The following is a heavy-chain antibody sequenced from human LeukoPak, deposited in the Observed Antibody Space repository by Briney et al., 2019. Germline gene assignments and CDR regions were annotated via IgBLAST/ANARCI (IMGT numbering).Heavy chain of an antibody. V-gene: IGHV4-39*01. CDR1: GDSISSSSYN. J-gene: IGHJ4*02. D-gene: IGHD3-22*01. CDR2: ISYSGTT. Sequence: SETLSLTCTVSGDSISSSSYNWGWMRQSSGKGLEWIGSISYSGTTYYNPSLKNRVTISLDTSKNQFSLRLSSVTAADTAVYYCARQAPYYYDGSGYYSPFDYWGQGTLVTVSS. CDR3: ARQAPYYYDGSGYYSPFDY.